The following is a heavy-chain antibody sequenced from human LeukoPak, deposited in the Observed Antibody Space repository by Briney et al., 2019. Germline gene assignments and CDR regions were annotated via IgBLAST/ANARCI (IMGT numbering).Heavy chain of an antibody. V-gene: IGHV1-24*01. Sequence: ASVKVSCKVSGYTLTELSMHWVRQAPGKGLEWMGGFDPEDGETIYAQKFQGRVTMTEDTSTDTAYVELSSLRSEDTAVYYCATVKISVVRGVWVYFDYWGQGTLVTVSS. J-gene: IGHJ4*02. CDR1: GYTLTELS. CDR3: ATVKISVVRGVWVYFDY. CDR2: FDPEDGET. D-gene: IGHD3-10*01.